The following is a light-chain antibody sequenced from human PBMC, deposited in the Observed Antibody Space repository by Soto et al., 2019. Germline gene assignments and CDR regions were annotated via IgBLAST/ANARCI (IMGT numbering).Light chain of an antibody. CDR1: QSISSW. CDR3: QQYNTYSRT. Sequence: DIQMTQSPSTLSASVGDRVTITCRASQSISSWLAWYQQQPGKAPKLLIYKASSLETGIPSRLSGSGSETEFTLTISSLQPDDFVTYYCQQYNTYSRTFGQGTKVEIK. J-gene: IGKJ1*01. CDR2: KAS. V-gene: IGKV1-5*03.